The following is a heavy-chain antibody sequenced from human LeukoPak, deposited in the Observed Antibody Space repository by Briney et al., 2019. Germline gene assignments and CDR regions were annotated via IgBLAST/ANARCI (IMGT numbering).Heavy chain of an antibody. D-gene: IGHD3-22*01. V-gene: IGHV3-30*02. CDR2: IRYDGSNK. J-gene: IGHJ4*02. Sequence: GGSLRLSCAASGFTFSSYGMHWVRQAPGKGLEWVAFIRYDGSNKYYADPVKGRFTISRDNSKNTLYLQMNSLRAEDTAVYYCARERLRITMIVVVNSPFDYWGQGTLVTVSS. CDR3: ARERLRITMIVVVNSPFDY. CDR1: GFTFSSYG.